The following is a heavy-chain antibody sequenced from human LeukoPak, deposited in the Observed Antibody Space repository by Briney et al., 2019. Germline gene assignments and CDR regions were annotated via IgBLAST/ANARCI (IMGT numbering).Heavy chain of an antibody. J-gene: IGHJ4*02. CDR3: AKGDDSSGYYPGGADY. D-gene: IGHD3-22*01. V-gene: IGHV3-23*01. CDR1: GFTFSSYA. CDR2: ISGSGGST. Sequence: GGSLRLSCTASGFTFSSYAMSWVRQAPGKGLEWVSAISGSGGSTYYADSVKGRFTISRDNSKNTLYLQMNSLRAEDTAVYYCAKGDDSSGYYPGGADYWGQGTLVTVSS.